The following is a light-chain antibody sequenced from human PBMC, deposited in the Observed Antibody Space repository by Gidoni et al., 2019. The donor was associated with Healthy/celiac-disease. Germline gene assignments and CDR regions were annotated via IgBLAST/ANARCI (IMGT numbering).Light chain of an antibody. V-gene: IGKV1-39*01. Sequence: DIQMTQSPSPLSASVGDRVTITCRASQSISSYLNWYQQKPGKAPKLLIYAASSLQSGVPSRFSGSGSGTDFTLTISSLQPEDFATYYCQQSYSTSFTFXPXTKVDIK. CDR2: AAS. J-gene: IGKJ3*01. CDR1: QSISSY. CDR3: QQSYSTSFT.